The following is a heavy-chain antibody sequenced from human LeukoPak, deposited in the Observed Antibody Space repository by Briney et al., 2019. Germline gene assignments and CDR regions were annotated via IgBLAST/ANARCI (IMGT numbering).Heavy chain of an antibody. D-gene: IGHD4-17*01. CDR1: GFPFSTYS. J-gene: IGHJ2*01. CDR3: ARDRYGDSVALDFWYFDL. Sequence: PGGSLRLSCTASGFPFSTYSMNWVRQAPGKGLEWISYISSSTKTIYCADSVRGRFTISRDNGETSLFLQMTSLRDDDTAVYYCARDRYGDSVALDFWYFDLWGRGTLVTVSS. V-gene: IGHV3-48*02. CDR2: ISSSTKTI.